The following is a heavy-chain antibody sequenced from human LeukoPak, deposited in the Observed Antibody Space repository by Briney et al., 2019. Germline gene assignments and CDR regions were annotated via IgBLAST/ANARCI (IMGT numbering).Heavy chain of an antibody. CDR1: GFTFSSYW. CDR2: IKQDGSEK. Sequence: PGGSLSLSCAASGFTFSSYWMGWVPQAPGKGLEGGANIKQDGSEKYYVDSVKGRLTISRDNAKNSLSLQMNSLRAEDTAVCYCAREMAMAVAGISWFDPWGQGTLVTVSS. D-gene: IGHD6-19*01. V-gene: IGHV3-7*01. J-gene: IGHJ5*02. CDR3: AREMAMAVAGISWFDP.